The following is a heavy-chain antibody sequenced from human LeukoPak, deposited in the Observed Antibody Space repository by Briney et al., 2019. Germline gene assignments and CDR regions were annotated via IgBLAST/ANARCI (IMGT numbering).Heavy chain of an antibody. J-gene: IGHJ3*02. CDR3: AIRITIVGGAFDI. V-gene: IGHV5-51*01. Sequence: GEPLMISCKGSGYSFTSYWIGWVRQMPGRGVQWMGIIYPGDSDTRYSPSFQGRVTISADKSISTAYLQWSSLKASDTAMYYCAIRITIVGGAFDIWGQGTMVTVSS. CDR2: IYPGDSDT. CDR1: GYSFTSYW. D-gene: IGHD3-10*01.